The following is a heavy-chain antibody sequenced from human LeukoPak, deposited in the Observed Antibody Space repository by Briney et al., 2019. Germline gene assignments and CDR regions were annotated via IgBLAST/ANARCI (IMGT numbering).Heavy chain of an antibody. CDR1: GGSFSGYY. D-gene: IGHD3-3*01. Sequence: SETLSLTCAVYGGSFSGYYWSWIRQPPGKGLEWIGEINHSGSTNYNPSLKSRVTISVDTSKNQLSLKLSSVTAADTAVYYCARGVMRFLEWLPPDYWGQGTLVTVSS. CDR3: ARGVMRFLEWLPPDY. V-gene: IGHV4-34*01. J-gene: IGHJ4*02. CDR2: INHSGST.